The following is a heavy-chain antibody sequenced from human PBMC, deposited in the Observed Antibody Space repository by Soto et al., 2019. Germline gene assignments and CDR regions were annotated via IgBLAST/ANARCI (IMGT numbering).Heavy chain of an antibody. CDR1: GGSISSGGYS. CDR3: ARSLVGDAFDI. CDR2: IYHSGST. D-gene: IGHD6-6*01. V-gene: IGHV4-30-2*01. J-gene: IGHJ3*02. Sequence: QLQLQESGSGLVKPSQTLSLTCAVSGGSISSGGYSWSWIRQPPGKGLEWIGYIYHSGSTYYNPSLKSRXTXSXXRSKNQFSPKLSSVTAADTAVYYCARSLVGDAFDIWGQGTMVTVSS.